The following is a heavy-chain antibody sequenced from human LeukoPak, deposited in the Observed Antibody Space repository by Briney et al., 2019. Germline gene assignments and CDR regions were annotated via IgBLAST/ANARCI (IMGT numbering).Heavy chain of an antibody. CDR1: GFTFDDYA. Sequence: GRSLRLSCAASGFTFDDYAMHWVRQAPGKRLEWVSGISWNSGSIGYADSVKGRFTISRDNAKNSLYLQMNSLRAEDMASYYCAIDSSTSYPSRPLDIWGQGTMVTVSS. J-gene: IGHJ3*02. V-gene: IGHV3-9*03. CDR2: ISWNSGSI. D-gene: IGHD2-2*01. CDR3: AIDSSTSYPSRPLDI.